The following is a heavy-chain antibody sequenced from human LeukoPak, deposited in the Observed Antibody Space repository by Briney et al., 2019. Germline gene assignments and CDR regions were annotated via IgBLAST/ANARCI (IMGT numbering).Heavy chain of an antibody. CDR2: ISWNSGSI. CDR3: AKGLTQGTGAFDI. J-gene: IGHJ3*02. CDR1: GFTFDDYA. D-gene: IGHD1-14*01. V-gene: IGHV3-9*01. Sequence: GRSLRLSCAASGFTFDDYAMHWVRQAPGKGLEWVSGISWNSGSIGYADSVKGRFTISRDNAKNSLYLQMNSLRAEDTALYYCAKGLTQGTGAFDIWGQGTMVTVSS.